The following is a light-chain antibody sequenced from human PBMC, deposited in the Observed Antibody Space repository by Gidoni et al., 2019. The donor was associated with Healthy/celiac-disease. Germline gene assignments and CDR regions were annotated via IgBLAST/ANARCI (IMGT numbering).Light chain of an antibody. V-gene: IGLV3-25*03. CDR3: QSADSSGEV. CDR1: ALPKQY. CDR2: KDS. J-gene: IGLJ3*02. Sequence: SYELTQPPSVSVSPGQTARITCSGDALPKQYAYWYQQKPGQAPVLVIYKDSERPSGIPERFSGSSSGTTVTLTISGVQAEDEADYYCQSADSSGEVFGGGTKLXVX.